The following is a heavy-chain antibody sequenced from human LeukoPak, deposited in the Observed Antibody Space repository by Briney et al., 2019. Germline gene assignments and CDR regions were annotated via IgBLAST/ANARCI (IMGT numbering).Heavy chain of an antibody. CDR1: GGSISSSSYS. Sequence: TPSETLSLTCTVSGGSISSSSYSWGWIRQPPGKGLEWIGSIYYSGSTYYNPSLKSRVTISVDTSKNQFSLKLSSVTAADTAVYYCARDLAATRYFDYWGQGTLVTVSS. V-gene: IGHV4-39*07. D-gene: IGHD2-15*01. CDR3: ARDLAATRYFDY. CDR2: IYYSGST. J-gene: IGHJ4*02.